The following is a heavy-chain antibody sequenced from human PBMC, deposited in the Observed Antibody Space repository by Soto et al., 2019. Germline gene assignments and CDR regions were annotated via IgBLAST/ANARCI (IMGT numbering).Heavy chain of an antibody. CDR1: GYSFTSYW. V-gene: IGHV5-51*01. CDR2: IYPGDSDT. D-gene: IGHD6-6*01. J-gene: IGHJ6*02. CDR3: ARRIAARSYYYYYGMDV. Sequence: PGESLKISCKGSGYSFTSYWIGWVRQMPGKGLEWMGIIYPGDSDTRYSPSFQGQVTISADKSISTAYLQWSSLKASDPAMYYCARRIAARSYYYYYGMDVWGQGTTVTVSS.